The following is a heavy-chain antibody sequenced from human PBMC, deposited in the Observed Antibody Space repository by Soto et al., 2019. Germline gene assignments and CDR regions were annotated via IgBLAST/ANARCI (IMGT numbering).Heavy chain of an antibody. CDR1: GFTFNDYS. D-gene: IGHD3-10*01. CDR3: VRAGHVFDVHYYGMDL. CDR2: ISSSGTYI. Sequence: PGGSLLLSCESSGFTFNDYSMCWVRQAPEKGLELVSSISSSGTYIYYADSVKGRFAISRDNANNVMYLQMDTLRAEDTAVYYCVRAGHVFDVHYYGMDLWGQGTTVTVSS. J-gene: IGHJ6*01. V-gene: IGHV3-21*01.